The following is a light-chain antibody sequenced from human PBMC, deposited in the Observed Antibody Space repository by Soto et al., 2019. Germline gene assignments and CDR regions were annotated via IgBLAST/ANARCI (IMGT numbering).Light chain of an antibody. Sequence: IVLTQSPGTLSLSPGDRATLSCGASQSISAKYLAWYQQRPGQAPRLLIYAASRRAAGIPERFSAGGSETDFTLTISRLEPEDFPVYYCQQYDSSPVTFGQGTKVEIK. CDR2: AAS. CDR1: QSISAKY. CDR3: QQYDSSPVT. V-gene: IGKV3-20*01. J-gene: IGKJ2*01.